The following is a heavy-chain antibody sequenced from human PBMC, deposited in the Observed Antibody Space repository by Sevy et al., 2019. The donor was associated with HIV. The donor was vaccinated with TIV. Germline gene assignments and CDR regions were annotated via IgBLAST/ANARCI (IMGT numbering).Heavy chain of an antibody. D-gene: IGHD3-22*01. CDR2: TYYRSKWYN. CDR3: ASEGLSRTMTISYYYYIDV. V-gene: IGHV6-1*01. CDR1: GDSVSSNSAA. J-gene: IGHJ6*03. Sequence: SQTLSLTCAISGDSVSSNSAAWNWIRQSPSRGLEWLGRTYYRSKWYNDYAVSVKSRITINPDTSKNQFCLKLNSVTPEDTAVYYCASEGLSRTMTISYYYYIDVWGKGTTVTVSS.